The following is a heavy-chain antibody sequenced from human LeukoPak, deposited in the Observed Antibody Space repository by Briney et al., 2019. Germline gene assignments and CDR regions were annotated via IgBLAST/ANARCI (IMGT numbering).Heavy chain of an antibody. D-gene: IGHD4-17*01. Sequence: GGSLRLSCAASGFTFDDYGMSWVRQAPGKGLEWVSGINWNGGSTGYADSVKGRFTISRDNAKNSLYLQMNSLRAEDTAVYYCARDSPTDYGDYVDYWGQGTLVTVSS. CDR2: INWNGGST. CDR1: GFTFDDYG. V-gene: IGHV3-20*04. J-gene: IGHJ4*02. CDR3: ARDSPTDYGDYVDY.